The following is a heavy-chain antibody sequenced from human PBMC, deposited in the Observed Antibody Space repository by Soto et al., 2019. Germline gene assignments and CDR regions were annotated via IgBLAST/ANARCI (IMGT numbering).Heavy chain of an antibody. CDR2: IYYSGST. D-gene: IGHD3-10*01. Sequence: SETLSLTCTVSGGSISSYYWSWIRQPPGKGLEWIGYIYYSGSTNYNPSLKSRVTISVDTSKNQFSLKLSSVTAADTAVYYCARIPAGRGGGYFDYWGQGTLVTVSS. CDR3: ARIPAGRGGGYFDY. CDR1: GGSISSYY. V-gene: IGHV4-59*08. J-gene: IGHJ4*02.